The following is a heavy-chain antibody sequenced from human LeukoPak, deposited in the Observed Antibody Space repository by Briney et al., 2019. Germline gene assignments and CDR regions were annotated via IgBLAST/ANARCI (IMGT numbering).Heavy chain of an antibody. CDR1: GGSISSYY. CDR3: ARFTYYDFWSGYSNQGFDY. J-gene: IGHJ4*02. Sequence: SETLSLTCTVSGGSISSYYWSWIRQPPGKGLEWIGYIYYSGSTNYNPSLKGRVTISVDTSKNQFSLKLSSVTAADTAVYYCARFTYYDFWSGYSNQGFDYWGQGTLVTVSS. CDR2: IYYSGST. V-gene: IGHV4-59*01. D-gene: IGHD3-3*01.